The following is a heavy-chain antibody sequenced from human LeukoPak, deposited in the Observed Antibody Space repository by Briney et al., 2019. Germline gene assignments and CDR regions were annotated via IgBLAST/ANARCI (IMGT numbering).Heavy chain of an antibody. CDR3: ARCRHSSGYRHYYYYYYGMDV. CDR1: GRSLSSYY. Sequence: SETLSLTCPVSGRSLSSYYWSWVRQPPGKGLEWVGYIYYSGSTNYNPSLKSRVTISVDTSKNQFSLKLSSVTAADTAVYYCARCRHSSGYRHYYYYYYGMDVWGQGTTVTVSS. V-gene: IGHV4-59*01. J-gene: IGHJ6*01. CDR2: IYYSGST. D-gene: IGHD3-22*01.